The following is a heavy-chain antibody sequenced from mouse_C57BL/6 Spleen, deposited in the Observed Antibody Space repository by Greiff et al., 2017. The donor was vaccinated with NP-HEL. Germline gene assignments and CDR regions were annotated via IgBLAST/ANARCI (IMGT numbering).Heavy chain of an antibody. D-gene: IGHD2-2*01. CDR1: GYTFTSYW. CDR3: ARRKGHGYYFDY. J-gene: IGHJ2*01. CDR2: IDPSDSYT. Sequence: QVQLQQPGAELVMPGASVKLSCKASGYTFTSYWMHWVKQRPGQGLEWIGEIDPSDSYTNYNQKFKGKSTLTVDKSSSTAYMQLSSLTSEDSAVYYCARRKGHGYYFDYWGQGTTLTVSS. V-gene: IGHV1-69*01.